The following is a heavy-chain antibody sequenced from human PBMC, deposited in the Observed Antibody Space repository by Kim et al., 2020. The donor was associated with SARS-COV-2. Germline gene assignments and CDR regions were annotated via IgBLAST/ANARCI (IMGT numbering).Heavy chain of an antibody. CDR3: ASVRRIAVGWFDP. V-gene: IGHV1-8*01. Sequence: YAQKFQGRVTMTRNTSISTAYMELSSLRSEDTAVYYCASVRRIAVGWFDPWGQGPLVTVSS. J-gene: IGHJ5*02. D-gene: IGHD6-19*01.